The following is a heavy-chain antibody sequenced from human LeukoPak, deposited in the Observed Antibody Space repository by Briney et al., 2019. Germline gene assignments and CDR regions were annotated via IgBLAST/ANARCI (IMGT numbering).Heavy chain of an antibody. CDR1: GGSISSSSYY. D-gene: IGHD6-13*01. V-gene: IGHV4-39*07. J-gene: IGHJ4*02. CDR2: IYYSGST. CDR3: ATTVPGTSDY. Sequence: SETLSLTCTVSGGSISSSSYYWGWIRQPPGKGLEWIGSIYYSGSTYYNPSLKSRVTISVDTSKNQFSLKLSSVTAADTAVYYCATTVPGTSDYWGQGTLVTVSS.